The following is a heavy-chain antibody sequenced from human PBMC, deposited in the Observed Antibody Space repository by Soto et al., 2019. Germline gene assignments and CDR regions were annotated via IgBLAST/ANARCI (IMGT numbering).Heavy chain of an antibody. CDR1: GGSISSYY. CDR3: ARDSTRTTDREYNWFDP. D-gene: IGHD1-26*01. CDR2: IYTSGST. Sequence: SETLSLTCTVSGGSISSYYWSWIGQPAGKGLEWIGRIYTSGSTNYNPSLKSRVTMSVDTSKNQFSLKLSSVTAADTAVYYCARDSTRTTDREYNWFDPWGQGTLVTVSS. J-gene: IGHJ5*02. V-gene: IGHV4-4*07.